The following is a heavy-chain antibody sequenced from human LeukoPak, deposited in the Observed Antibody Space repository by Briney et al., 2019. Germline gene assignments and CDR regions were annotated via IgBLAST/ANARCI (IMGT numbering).Heavy chain of an antibody. D-gene: IGHD3-10*01. V-gene: IGHV3-23*01. CDR2: IGATT. Sequence: PGGSLRLSCAASGFTFSNYAMRWVRQAPGKGLEWVSTIGATTYYADSVRGRFTISRDNSKNTLFLQMNSLRAEDTAVYYCTTDLIQALFTYYYGSPPDYWGQGTLVTVSS. CDR1: GFTFSNYA. CDR3: TTDLIQALFTYYYGSPPDY. J-gene: IGHJ4*02.